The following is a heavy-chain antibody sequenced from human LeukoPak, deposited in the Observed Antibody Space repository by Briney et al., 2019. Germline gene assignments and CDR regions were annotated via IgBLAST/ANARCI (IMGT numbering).Heavy chain of an antibody. J-gene: IGHJ4*02. D-gene: IGHD6-6*01. Sequence: GASVKVSCKASGGRFSSYAISWVRQAPGQGLEWMGGIIPIFGTANYAQKFQGRVTITAEKSTSTAYMELSSLRSEDTAVYYCARSPSEGSSSALDYWGQGTLVTVSS. CDR1: GGRFSSYA. V-gene: IGHV1-69*06. CDR2: IIPIFGTA. CDR3: ARSPSEGSSSALDY.